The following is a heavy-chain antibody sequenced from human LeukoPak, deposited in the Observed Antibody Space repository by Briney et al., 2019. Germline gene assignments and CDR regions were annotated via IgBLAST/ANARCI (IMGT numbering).Heavy chain of an antibody. V-gene: IGHV1-18*01. CDR1: GYTFTSYG. D-gene: IGHD3-9*01. Sequence: ASVKVSCKASGYTFTSYGISWVRQAPGQGLERTGWISAYNGNTNYAQKLQGRVTMTTDTSTSTAYMELRSLRSDDTAVYYCARVVTDILTGYYNVGSDYWGQGTLVTVSS. J-gene: IGHJ4*02. CDR2: ISAYNGNT. CDR3: ARVVTDILTGYYNVGSDY.